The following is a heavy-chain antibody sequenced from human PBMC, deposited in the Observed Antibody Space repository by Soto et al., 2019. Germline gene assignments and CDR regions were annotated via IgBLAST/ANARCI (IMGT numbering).Heavy chain of an antibody. D-gene: IGHD3-10*01. Sequence: EVQLLESGGGLVQPGGSLRLSCAASGFTFSSYAMSWVRQAPGKGLEWVSAISGSGGSTYYADSVKGRFTISRDNSKNSLYLQINRLRAEDTAVYYFSKNRTAGSYYTASYFDYWGQGTLVTVSS. CDR2: ISGSGGST. V-gene: IGHV3-23*01. CDR1: GFTFSSYA. CDR3: SKNRTAGSYYTASYFDY. J-gene: IGHJ4*02.